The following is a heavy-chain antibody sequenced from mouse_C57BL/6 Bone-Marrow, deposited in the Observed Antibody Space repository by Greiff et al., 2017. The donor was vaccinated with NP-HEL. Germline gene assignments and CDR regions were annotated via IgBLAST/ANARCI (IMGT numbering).Heavy chain of an antibody. CDR3: TTYPLTGYYAMDY. V-gene: IGHV14-4*01. CDR1: GFNIKDDY. J-gene: IGHJ4*01. D-gene: IGHD4-1*01. Sequence: EVQLQQSGAELVRPGASVKLSCTASGFNIKDDYMHWVKQRPEQGLEWIGWIDPENGDTEYASKFQGKATITADTSSNTAYLQLSSLTSEDTAVYYCTTYPLTGYYAMDYWGQGTSVTVSS. CDR2: IDPENGDT.